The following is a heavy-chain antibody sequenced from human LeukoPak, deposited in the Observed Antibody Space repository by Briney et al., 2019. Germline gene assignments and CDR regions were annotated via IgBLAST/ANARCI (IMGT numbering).Heavy chain of an antibody. CDR2: LNPNSGNR. CDR3: ARGNMIRFGGVS. Sequence: GASVTVSCKASGYTFINYDINWVRQAPGQGLEWIGWLNPNSGNRDFARKFQDRVTLTRDTSISTAYMDLYSLTSEDTAVYYCARGNMIRFGGVSWGQGSLVTVSS. CDR1: GYTFINYD. J-gene: IGHJ5*02. D-gene: IGHD3-16*01. V-gene: IGHV1-8*01.